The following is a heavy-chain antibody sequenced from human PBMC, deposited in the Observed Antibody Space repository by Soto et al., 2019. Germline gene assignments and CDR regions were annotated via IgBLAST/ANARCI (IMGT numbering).Heavy chain of an antibody. J-gene: IGHJ4*02. CDR1: GFTFSSYA. Sequence: QVQLVESGGGVVQPGRSLRLSCAASGFTFSSYAMHWVRQAPGKGLEWVAVISYDGSNKYYADSVKGRFTISRDNSKNTLYLQMNSLRAEDMAVYYCARDIPYIVGATTFDYWGQGTLVTVSS. CDR3: ARDIPYIVGATTFDY. V-gene: IGHV3-30-3*01. CDR2: ISYDGSNK. D-gene: IGHD1-26*01.